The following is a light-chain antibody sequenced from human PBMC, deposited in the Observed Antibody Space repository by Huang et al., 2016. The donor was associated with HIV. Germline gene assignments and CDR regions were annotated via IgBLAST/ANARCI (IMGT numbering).Light chain of an antibody. CDR3: QQYGSSPWT. CDR1: QSISSNY. V-gene: IGKV3-20*01. Sequence: EIVLTQSPGTLSLSPGERATLSCRASQSISSNYLAWYQQKPGQAPRLLIYGASSRDTGITDRFSGSGSGTDFTLTISRLEPEDFVVYYCQQYGSSPWTFGQGTKVEIK. CDR2: GAS. J-gene: IGKJ1*01.